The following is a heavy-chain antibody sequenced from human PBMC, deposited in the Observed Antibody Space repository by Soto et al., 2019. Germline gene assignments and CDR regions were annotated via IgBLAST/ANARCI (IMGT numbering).Heavy chain of an antibody. CDR3: AKDVYGSTIYYLDF. CDR2: ISGGGGST. CDR1: GFTFSSYA. D-gene: IGHD6-13*01. Sequence: EVQLLESGGGLVQPGGSLRLSCAASGFTFSSYAMSWVRQAPGKGLEWVSVISGGGGSTYYADSVKGRFTISRDNSXETLYLQMNSLRAEDTAVYYCAKDVYGSTIYYLDFWGQGTLVTVSS. V-gene: IGHV3-23*01. J-gene: IGHJ4*02.